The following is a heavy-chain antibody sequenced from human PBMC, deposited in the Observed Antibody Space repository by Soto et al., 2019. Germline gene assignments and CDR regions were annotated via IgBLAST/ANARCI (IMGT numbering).Heavy chain of an antibody. J-gene: IGHJ6*02. CDR1: GFTFDDYA. CDR3: AKELGAVAGKYYYYGMDV. CDR2: ISWNSGSI. Sequence: SLRLSCAASGFTFDDYAMHWVRQAPGKGLEWVSGISWNSGSIGYADSVKGRFTISRDNAKNSLYLQMNSLRAEDTALYYCAKELGAVAGKYYYYGMDVWGQGTTVTVSS. D-gene: IGHD6-19*01. V-gene: IGHV3-9*01.